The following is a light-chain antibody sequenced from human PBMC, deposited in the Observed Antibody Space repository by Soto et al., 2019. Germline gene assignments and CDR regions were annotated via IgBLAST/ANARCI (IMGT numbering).Light chain of an antibody. CDR1: QSIRNW. Sequence: DIQMTQFPSTLSASVGDRVTITCRASQSIRNWLAWYQQKPGKAPKLLIYDASTLERGVPSRFSGSGSGTEFTLSISSLQPADFATYFCQQTYRPSYTFAQGTRLEIK. J-gene: IGKJ2*01. V-gene: IGKV1-5*01. CDR3: QQTYRPSYT. CDR2: DAS.